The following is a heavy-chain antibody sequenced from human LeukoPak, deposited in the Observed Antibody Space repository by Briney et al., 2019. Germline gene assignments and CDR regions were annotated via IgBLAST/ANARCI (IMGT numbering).Heavy chain of an antibody. CDR3: AGSSSSGYYFDY. D-gene: IGHD6-13*01. CDR2: IKQDGSEK. CDR1: GFTFSSYW. V-gene: IGHV3-7*01. Sequence: PGGSLRLSCAASGFTFSSYWMSWVRQAPGKGLEWVANIKQDGSEKYYVDSVKGRFTISRDNAKNSLYLRMNSLRAEDTAVYYCAGSSSSGYYFDYWGQGTLVTVSS. J-gene: IGHJ4*02.